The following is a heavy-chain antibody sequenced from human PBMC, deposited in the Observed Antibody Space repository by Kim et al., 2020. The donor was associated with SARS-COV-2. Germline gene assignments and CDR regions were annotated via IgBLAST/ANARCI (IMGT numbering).Heavy chain of an antibody. CDR1: SDSISSYY. Sequence: SETLSLTCSVSSDSISSYYCSWIRQLPGKGLEWLGYIYYSGSTDYNPSLTRRVPISWDTSKNQFSLDLTSVTNAATAVYYCARSEGRGSWHQSDYF. CDR2: IYYSGST. V-gene: IGHV4-59*01. J-gene: IGHJ2*01. CDR3: ARSEGRGSWHQSDYF. D-gene: IGHD6-19*01.